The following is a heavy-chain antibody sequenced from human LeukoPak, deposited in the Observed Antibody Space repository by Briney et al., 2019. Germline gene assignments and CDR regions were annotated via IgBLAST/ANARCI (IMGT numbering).Heavy chain of an antibody. J-gene: IGHJ4*02. V-gene: IGHV4-59*08. CDR2: IYYSGST. D-gene: IGHD2-21*01. CDR1: GGSISSYY. Sequence: PSETLSLTCTVSGGSISSYYWSWLRQPPGKGLEWIGYIYYSGSTNYNPSIKSRVTISVDTSKNQFSLKLSSVTAADTAVYCCARHILSGGDFAYYFDYWGQGTLVTVSS. CDR3: ARHILSGGDFAYYFDY.